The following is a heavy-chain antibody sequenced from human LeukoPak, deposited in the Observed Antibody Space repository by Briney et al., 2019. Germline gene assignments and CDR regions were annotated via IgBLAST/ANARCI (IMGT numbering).Heavy chain of an antibody. Sequence: PGGSLRLSCAASGFTFSDYNMRWIRQDPGKGLEWVSSILSSGSTKYYADSVKGRFTISRDNAKNSLFLQMNSLRAEDTAVYYCARVLRYCSGGNCYSGGVGYMDVWGKGTTVT. CDR2: ILSSGSTK. CDR1: GFTFSDYN. J-gene: IGHJ6*03. D-gene: IGHD2-15*01. CDR3: ARVLRYCSGGNCYSGGVGYMDV. V-gene: IGHV3-11*01.